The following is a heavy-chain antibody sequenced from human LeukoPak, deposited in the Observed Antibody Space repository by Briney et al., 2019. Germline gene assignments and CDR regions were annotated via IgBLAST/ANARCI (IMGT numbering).Heavy chain of an antibody. CDR1: GGSISSYY. CDR2: IYYSGST. D-gene: IGHD6-13*01. CDR3: ARGDMTGSSFVGNWFDP. J-gene: IGHJ5*02. V-gene: IGHV4-59*01. Sequence: PSETLSLTCTVSGGSISSYYWSWIRQPPGKGLEWIGYIYYSGSTNYNPFLKSRVTISVDTSKNQFSLKLSSVTAADTAVYYCARGDMTGSSFVGNWFDPWGQGTLVTVSS.